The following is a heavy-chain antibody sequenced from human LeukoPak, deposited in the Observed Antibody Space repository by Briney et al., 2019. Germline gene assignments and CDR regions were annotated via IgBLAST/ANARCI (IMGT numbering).Heavy chain of an antibody. CDR2: INSDGSST. CDR1: GFTFSSYW. V-gene: IGHV3-74*01. CDR3: TRERAGGFDLDY. J-gene: IGHJ4*02. D-gene: IGHD3-16*01. Sequence: PGGSLRLSCAASGFTFSSYWMHWVRQAPGKGLVWVSRINSDGSSTSYADSVKGRFTISRDNAKNTLYLQMNSLRAEDTAVYYCTRERAGGFDLDYWGQGALVTVSS.